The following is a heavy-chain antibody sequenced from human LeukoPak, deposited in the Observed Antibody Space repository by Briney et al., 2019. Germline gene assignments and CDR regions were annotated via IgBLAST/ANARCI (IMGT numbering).Heavy chain of an antibody. Sequence: SETLSLTCAVYGGSFSGYYWSWIRQPPGKGLEWIGEINHSGSTNYNPSLKSRVTTSVDTSKNQFSLKLSSVTAADTAVYYCARGQQWLVRGYFDYWGQGTLVTVSS. CDR3: ARGQQWLVRGYFDY. CDR1: GGSFSGYY. J-gene: IGHJ4*02. D-gene: IGHD6-19*01. V-gene: IGHV4-34*01. CDR2: INHSGST.